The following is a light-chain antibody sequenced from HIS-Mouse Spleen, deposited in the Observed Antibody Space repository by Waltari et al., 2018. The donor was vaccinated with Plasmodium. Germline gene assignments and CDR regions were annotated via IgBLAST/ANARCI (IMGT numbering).Light chain of an antibody. Sequence: DIQITQSPSSLYASVGDRVTITCRASQSISSYLNWYQQKPGKAPKLLIYAASSLQSGVPSRFSGSGSGTDFTLTISSLQPEDFATYYCQQSYSTWTFGQGTKVEIK. CDR1: QSISSY. CDR2: AAS. CDR3: QQSYSTWT. J-gene: IGKJ1*01. V-gene: IGKV1-39*01.